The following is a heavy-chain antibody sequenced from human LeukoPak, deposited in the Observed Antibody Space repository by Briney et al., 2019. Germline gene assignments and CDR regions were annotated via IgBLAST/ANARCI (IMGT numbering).Heavy chain of an antibody. CDR3: ARHERDQLLSWHYYYMDV. CDR2: IYPGDSDT. Sequence: GESLKISCKGSGYSFTSYWIGWVRQMPGKGLGWMGIIYPGDSDTRYSPSFQGQVTISADKSISPAYLQWSSLKASDTAMYYCARHERDQLLSWHYYYMDVWGKGTTVTVSS. CDR1: GYSFTSYW. J-gene: IGHJ6*03. D-gene: IGHD2-2*01. V-gene: IGHV5-51*01.